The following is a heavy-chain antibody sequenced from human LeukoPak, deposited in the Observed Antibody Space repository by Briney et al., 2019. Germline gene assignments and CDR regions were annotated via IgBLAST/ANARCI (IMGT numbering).Heavy chain of an antibody. Sequence: PGGSLRLSCAASGFTFSSYGMHWVRQGPGKGLEWVAVISYDGSNKYYADSVKGRFTISRAHSKNTLYLQMNSLRAEDTAVYYFAKGLSPDSWGHGTLVTVSS. D-gene: IGHD3-16*02. J-gene: IGHJ5*01. V-gene: IGHV3-30*18. CDR3: AKGLSPDS. CDR2: ISYDGSNK. CDR1: GFTFSSYG.